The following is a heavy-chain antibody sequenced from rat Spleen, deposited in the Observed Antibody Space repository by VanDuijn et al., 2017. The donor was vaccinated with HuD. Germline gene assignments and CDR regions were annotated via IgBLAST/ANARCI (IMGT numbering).Heavy chain of an antibody. CDR2: ISTGGGST. CDR1: GFTFSDYY. CDR3: TRVRGNYYSGAGYVMDA. V-gene: IGHV5-27*01. D-gene: IGHD1-1*01. J-gene: IGHJ4*01. Sequence: EVQLVESDGGLVQPGKSLKLSCAASGFTFSDYYMAWVRQAPTKGLEWVAAISTGGGSTYYRDSVKGRFTISRDNAKSTLYLQMDSLRSEDTATYYCTRVRGNYYSGAGYVMDAWGQGASVTVSS.